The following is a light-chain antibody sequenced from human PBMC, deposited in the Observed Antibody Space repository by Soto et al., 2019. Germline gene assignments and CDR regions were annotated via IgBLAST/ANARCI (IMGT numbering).Light chain of an antibody. J-gene: IGKJ1*01. CDR3: QQYHNSPLT. V-gene: IGKV3-20*01. CDR1: QTVGTY. Sequence: ETVLTQSQRTLSLSPWERESLXRRASQTVGTYLAWYQQKPGQAPRLLVFGASSRATGVPDRFSGSGSGTDFTLTISGLEPEDFALYYCQQYHNSPLTFGQGTKVDIK. CDR2: GAS.